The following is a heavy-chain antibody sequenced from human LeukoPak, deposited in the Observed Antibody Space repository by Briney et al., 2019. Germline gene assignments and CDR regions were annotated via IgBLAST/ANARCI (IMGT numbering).Heavy chain of an antibody. CDR3: ARVPIKVVVPAAQGDY. D-gene: IGHD2-2*01. CDR1: GYTFTSYG. CDR2: ISAYNGNT. Sequence: ASVKVSCKASGYTFTSYGISWVRQAPGQGLEWMGWISAYNGNTNYAQKLQGRVTMTTDTSTSTAYMELRSLRSDDTAVYYSARVPIKVVVPAAQGDYWGQGTLVTVSS. V-gene: IGHV1-18*01. J-gene: IGHJ4*02.